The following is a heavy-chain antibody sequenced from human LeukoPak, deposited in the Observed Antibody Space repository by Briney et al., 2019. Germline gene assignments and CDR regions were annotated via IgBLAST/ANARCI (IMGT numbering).Heavy chain of an antibody. Sequence: PGGSLRLSCAASGFTFSSYSMNWVRQAPGKGLEWVSSISSSSSYIYYADSVKGRFTISRDNAKNSLYLQMNSLRAEDTAVYYCARDRAYGDYVLGYWGQGTLVTVSS. J-gene: IGHJ4*02. CDR2: ISSSSSYI. CDR1: GFTFSSYS. CDR3: ARDRAYGDYVLGY. D-gene: IGHD4-17*01. V-gene: IGHV3-21*01.